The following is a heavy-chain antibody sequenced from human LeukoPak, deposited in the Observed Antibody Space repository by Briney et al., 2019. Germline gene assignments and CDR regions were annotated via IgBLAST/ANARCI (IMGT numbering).Heavy chain of an antibody. J-gene: IGHJ4*02. D-gene: IGHD3-9*01. CDR2: IIPIFGTA. Sequence: SVKVSCKASGGTFSSYAISWVRQAPGQGLEWMGGIIPIFGTANYAQKFQGRVTITADESTSTAYMELSSLRSEDTAVYYCVLRTELYDILWFDYWGQGTLVTVSS. CDR1: GGTFSSYA. CDR3: VLRTELYDILWFDY. V-gene: IGHV1-69*13.